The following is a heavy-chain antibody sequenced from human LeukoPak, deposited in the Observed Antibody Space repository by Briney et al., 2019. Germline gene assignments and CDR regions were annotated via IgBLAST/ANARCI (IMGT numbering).Heavy chain of an antibody. CDR1: GFTFDDYA. CDR2: ISWNSGSI. V-gene: IGHV3-9*01. J-gene: IGHJ4*02. Sequence: PGRSLRLSCAASGFTFDDYALHWVRQAPGKGLEWASGISWNSGSIGYADSVKGRFTISRDNAKNSLYLQMNSLRAEDTALYYCAKDISYYYDSSGSFDYWGQGTLVTVSS. CDR3: AKDISYYYDSSGSFDY. D-gene: IGHD3-22*01.